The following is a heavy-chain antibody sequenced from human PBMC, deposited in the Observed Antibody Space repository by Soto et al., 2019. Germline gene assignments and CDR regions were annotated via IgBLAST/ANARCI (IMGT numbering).Heavy chain of an antibody. D-gene: IGHD3-16*01. J-gene: IGHJ4*02. CDR1: GFTFSNYW. CDR2: IDRDGSST. V-gene: IGHV3-74*01. CDR3: TRGGFFDY. Sequence: EVQLVESGGGLVQPGGSLRLSCAASGFTFSNYWMHWVRQAPGKGLVWVSRIDRDGSSTNYADSVKGRFTISRDNAKNTLSPHMNSLGPEDTAVYYCTRGGFFDYWGQGTLVSVSS.